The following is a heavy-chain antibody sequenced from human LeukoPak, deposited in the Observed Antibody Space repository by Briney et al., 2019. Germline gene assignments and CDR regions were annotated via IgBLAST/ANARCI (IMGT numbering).Heavy chain of an antibody. Sequence: PGGSLRLSCAASGFTFSSYAMQWVRQAPGKGLEWVAVISYDGSDKNYADSVKGRFTISRDNSKNTLYLQMNSLRADATAVYYFARAVYRNGGYYFCFWGQGTLVIGS. CDR1: GFTFSSYA. V-gene: IGHV3-30*04. J-gene: IGHJ4*02. D-gene: IGHD6-19*01. CDR2: ISYDGSDK. CDR3: ARAVYRNGGYYFCF.